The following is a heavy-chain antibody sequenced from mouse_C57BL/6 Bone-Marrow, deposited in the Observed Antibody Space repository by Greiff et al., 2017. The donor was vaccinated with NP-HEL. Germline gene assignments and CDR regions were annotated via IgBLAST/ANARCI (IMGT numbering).Heavy chain of an antibody. CDR1: GFTFSSYA. CDR2: ISDGGSYT. J-gene: IGHJ2*01. V-gene: IGHV5-4*01. D-gene: IGHD1-1*01. CDR3: ARGGYYYGSLYFDY. Sequence: EVHLVESGGGLVKPGGSLKLSCAASGFTFSSYAMSWVRQTPEKRLEWVATISDGGSYTYYPDNVKGRFTISRDNAKNNLYPQMSHLKSEDTAMYYCARGGYYYGSLYFDYWGQGTTLTVSS.